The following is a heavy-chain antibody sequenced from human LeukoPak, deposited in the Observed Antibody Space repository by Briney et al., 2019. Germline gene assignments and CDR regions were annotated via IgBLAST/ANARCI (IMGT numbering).Heavy chain of an antibody. D-gene: IGHD5-18*01. CDR2: INHSGST. CDR3: ARGRGYSYGFFVSHDY. J-gene: IGHJ4*02. V-gene: IGHV4-34*01. Sequence: SETLSLTWAVYGGSFSGHYWSWIRQPPRKGLEWIGEINHSGSTNYHPSLKSRVTISVDTSKNQCSLKLRSVTAADTAVYYCARGRGYSYGFFVSHDYWGQGTLVTVSS. CDR1: GGSFSGHY.